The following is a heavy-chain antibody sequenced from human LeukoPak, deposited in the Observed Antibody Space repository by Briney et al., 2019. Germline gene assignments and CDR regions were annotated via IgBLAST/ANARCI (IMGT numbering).Heavy chain of an antibody. D-gene: IGHD2-2*01. CDR1: GGSISSSSYY. CDR2: INHSGST. Sequence: PSETLSHTCTVSGGSISSSSYYWSWIRQPPGKGLEWIGEINHSGSTNYNPSLKSRVSISVDTSKNQFSLKLNSVTAADTALYYCARLRAAPWGFDYWGQGSLVPVSS. V-gene: IGHV4-39*07. CDR3: ARLRAAPWGFDY. J-gene: IGHJ4*02.